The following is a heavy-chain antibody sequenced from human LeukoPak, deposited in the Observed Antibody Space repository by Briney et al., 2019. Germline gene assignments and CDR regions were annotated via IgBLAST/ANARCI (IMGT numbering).Heavy chain of an antibody. CDR1: GFTFTSSA. CDR3: AKKTPGTHPSDF. CDR2: SGTAGDT. J-gene: IGHJ4*02. V-gene: IGHV3-23*01. D-gene: IGHD6-13*01. Sequence: SGGSPRLSCAASGFTFTSSAMNWVRQAPGKGLEWVSASGTAGDTYYADSVKGRFTISRDNSKNTLYLQMTSLGTEDTAVYYCAKKTPGTHPSDFWGQGTLVTVSP.